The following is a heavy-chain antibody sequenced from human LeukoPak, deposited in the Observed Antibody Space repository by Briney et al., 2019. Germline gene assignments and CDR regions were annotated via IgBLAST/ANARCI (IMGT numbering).Heavy chain of an antibody. Sequence: SETLSLTCTVSGGSIRSYYWSWIRQPPGKGLEWIGYIFYSGSTNYTNYNPSLKSRVTISVDTSKTQLSLKLSSVTAADTAVYYCARHYYYYMDVWGKGTTVTVSS. CDR3: ARHYYYYMDV. V-gene: IGHV4-59*08. J-gene: IGHJ6*03. CDR2: IFYSGSTNYT. CDR1: GGSIRSYY.